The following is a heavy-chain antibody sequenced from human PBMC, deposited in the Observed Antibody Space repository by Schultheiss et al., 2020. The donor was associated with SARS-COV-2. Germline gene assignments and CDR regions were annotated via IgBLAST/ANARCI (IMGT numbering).Heavy chain of an antibody. CDR3: ARVSPPTTYYYDSSGYYGAFDP. Sequence: GSLRLSCAASGFTFSTYTMNWVRQAPGKGLEWIGEINHSGSTNYNPSLKSRVTISVDTSKNQFSLKLSSVTAADTAVYYCARVSPPTTYYYDSSGYYGAFDPWGQGTLVTVSS. CDR2: INHSGST. D-gene: IGHD3-22*01. J-gene: IGHJ5*02. V-gene: IGHV4-34*01. CDR1: GFTFSTYT.